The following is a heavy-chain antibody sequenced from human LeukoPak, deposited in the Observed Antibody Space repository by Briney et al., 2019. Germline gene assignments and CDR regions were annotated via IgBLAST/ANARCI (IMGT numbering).Heavy chain of an antibody. J-gene: IGHJ4*02. CDR3: ARHEVAGFDY. CDR1: GGSFSGYY. D-gene: IGHD6-19*01. Sequence: PSETLSLTCAVYGGSFSGYYWSWIRQPPGKGLEWIGYIYYSGSTNYNPSLKSRVTISVDTSKNQFSLKLSSVTAADTAVYYCARHEVAGFDYWGQGTLVTVSS. CDR2: IYYSGST. V-gene: IGHV4-59*08.